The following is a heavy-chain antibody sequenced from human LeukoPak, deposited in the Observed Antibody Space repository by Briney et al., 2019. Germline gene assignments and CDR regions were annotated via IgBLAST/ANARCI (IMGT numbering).Heavy chain of an antibody. CDR2: INPSGGST. CDR1: GYTFTSYY. D-gene: IGHD3-10*02. Sequence: ASVKVSCKASGYTFTSYYMHWVRQAPGQGLEWIGIINPSGGSTSYAQKFQGRVTMTRDTSTSTVYMELSSLRSEDTFFFKQTTAYEMFLKFDPWGQGTLVTVSS. J-gene: IGHJ5*02. CDR3: TTAYEMFLKFDP. V-gene: IGHV1-46*01.